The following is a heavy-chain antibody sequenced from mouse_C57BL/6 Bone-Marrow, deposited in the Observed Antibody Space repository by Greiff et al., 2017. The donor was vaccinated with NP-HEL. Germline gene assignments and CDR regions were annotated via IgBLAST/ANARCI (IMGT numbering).Heavy chain of an antibody. Sequence: VQLQQPGAELVKPGASVKMSCKASGYTFTSYWITWVKQRPGQGLEWIGDIYPGSGSTNYNEKFKSKATLTVDTSSSTAYMQLSSLTSEDSAVYYCARGYYGSSPLDVWGTGTTVTVSS. D-gene: IGHD1-1*01. V-gene: IGHV1-55*01. CDR2: IYPGSGST. CDR3: ARGYYGSSPLDV. CDR1: GYTFTSYW. J-gene: IGHJ1*03.